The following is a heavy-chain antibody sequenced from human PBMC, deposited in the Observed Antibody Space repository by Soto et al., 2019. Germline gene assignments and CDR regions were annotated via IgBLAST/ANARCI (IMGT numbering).Heavy chain of an antibody. D-gene: IGHD3-22*01. CDR3: ARIPTAYYYDSSGYYGFDY. CDR1: GGSISSGGYY. Sequence: PSETLSLTCTVSGGSISSGGYYWSWIRQHPGKGLEWIGYIYYSGSTYYNPSLKSRVTISVDASKNQFSLKLSSVTAADTAVYYCARIPTAYYYDSSGYYGFDYWGQGTLVTVS. J-gene: IGHJ4*02. CDR2: IYYSGST. V-gene: IGHV4-31*03.